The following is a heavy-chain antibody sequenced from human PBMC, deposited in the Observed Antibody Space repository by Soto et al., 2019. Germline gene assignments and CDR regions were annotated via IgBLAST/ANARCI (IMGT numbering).Heavy chain of an antibody. D-gene: IGHD2-15*01. CDR1: GDSISGYY. V-gene: IGHV4-59*01. J-gene: IGHJ4*02. CDR2: IYYSGST. CDR3: AKYRRTDAEGYTFDY. Sequence: PSETLSLTCTVSGDSISGYYWSWLRQPPGGGLEWIGYIYYSGSTNYNPSLKGRVSMSVDTSKNQFSLKLTSVTAADTAVYFCAKYRRTDAEGYTFDYWGQGALVTVSS.